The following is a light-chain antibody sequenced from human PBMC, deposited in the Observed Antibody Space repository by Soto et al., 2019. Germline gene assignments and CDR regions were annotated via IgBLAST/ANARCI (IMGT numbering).Light chain of an antibody. J-gene: IGKJ1*01. Sequence: DIQLTQSPSTLSASVGDRVTITCRASQSISSWLAWYQQKPGKVPKLLISKASSLESGVPSRFSGSGSGTEFTLTISSLQPDDFATYYCQLRWTFGRGTKVEIK. CDR3: QLRWT. V-gene: IGKV1-5*03. CDR1: QSISSW. CDR2: KAS.